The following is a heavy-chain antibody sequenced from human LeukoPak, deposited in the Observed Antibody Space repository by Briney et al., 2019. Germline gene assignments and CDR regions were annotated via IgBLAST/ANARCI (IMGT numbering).Heavy chain of an antibody. V-gene: IGHV4-59*01. CDR2: IHYSGDT. J-gene: IGHJ4*02. D-gene: IGHD5-18*01. CDR3: ARGGYSYGYYFEL. Sequence: SETLSLTCIVSGGSIGSFYWSWIRQPPGKGLEWIAYIHYSGDTSHNPSLKSRVTISVDTSKDQFSLKLSSVSAADTAVYYCARGGYSYGYYFELWGQGTLVTVSS. CDR1: GGSIGSFY.